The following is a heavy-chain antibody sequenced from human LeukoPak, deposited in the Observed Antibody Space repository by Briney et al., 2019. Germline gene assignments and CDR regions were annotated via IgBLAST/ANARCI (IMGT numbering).Heavy chain of an antibody. CDR1: GDSISSGGYY. CDR2: IYYSGST. CDR3: ARDPGGITGSSKWFDP. J-gene: IGHJ5*02. V-gene: IGHV4-31*03. Sequence: SETLSLTCTVSGDSISSGGYYWSWIRQHPGKGLEWIGYIYYSGSTYYNPSLKSRVTISVDTSENQFSLKLSSVTAADTAVYYCARDPGGITGSSKWFDPWGQGTLVTVSS. D-gene: IGHD1-20*01.